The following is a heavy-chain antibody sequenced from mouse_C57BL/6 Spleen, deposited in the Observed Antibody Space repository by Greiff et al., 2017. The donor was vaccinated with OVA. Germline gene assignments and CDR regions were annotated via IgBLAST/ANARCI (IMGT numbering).Heavy chain of an antibody. V-gene: IGHV1-80*01. CDR2: IYPGDGDT. D-gene: IGHD1-1*01. CDR3: ATLLDGSSWYFDV. Sequence: QVQLKESGAELVKPGASVKISCKASGYAFSSYWMNWVKQRPGKGLEWIGQIYPGDGDTNYNGKFKGKATLTADKSSSTAYMQLSSLTSEVSAVYFCATLLDGSSWYFDVWGTGTTVTVSS. J-gene: IGHJ1*03. CDR1: GYAFSSYW.